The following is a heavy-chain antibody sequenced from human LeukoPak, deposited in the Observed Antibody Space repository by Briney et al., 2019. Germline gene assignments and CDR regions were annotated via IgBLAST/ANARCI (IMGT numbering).Heavy chain of an antibody. D-gene: IGHD6-13*01. CDR3: AKDLEYSSSWGFDY. J-gene: IGHJ4*02. V-gene: IGHV3-9*03. CDR2: ISWNSGSI. CDR1: GFTFDDYA. Sequence: SLRLSCAASGFTFDDYAMHWVRQAPGKCLEWVSGISWNSGSIGYADSVKGRFTISRDNAKNSLYLQMNSLRAEDMALYYCAKDLEYSSSWGFDYWGQGTLVTVSS.